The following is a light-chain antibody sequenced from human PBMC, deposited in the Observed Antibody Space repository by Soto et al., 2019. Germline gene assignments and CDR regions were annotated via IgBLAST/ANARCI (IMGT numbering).Light chain of an antibody. CDR1: QTVSSW. CDR3: QQYYSYSRT. J-gene: IGKJ1*01. Sequence: DIQMTQSPSTLSASVGDRVTITCRASQTVSSWLAWYQQKPGKAPKLLIYDVSSLESGVPSRFSRSGSGTEFTLTISSLQPDDFATYYCQQYYSYSRTFGQGTKVEVK. V-gene: IGKV1-5*01. CDR2: DVS.